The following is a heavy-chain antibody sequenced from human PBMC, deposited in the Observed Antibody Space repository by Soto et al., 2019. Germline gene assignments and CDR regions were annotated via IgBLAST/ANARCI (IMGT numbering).Heavy chain of an antibody. CDR3: ARSRIADPIDY. CDR1: GFTFSSYA. D-gene: IGHD6-13*01. CDR2: ISYDGSNK. Sequence: GGSVRLSCAASGFTFSSYAMHWVRQAPGKGLEWVAVISYDGSNKYYADSVKGRFTISRDNSKNTLYLQMNSLRAEDTAVYYCARSRIADPIDYWGQGTLVTVSS. V-gene: IGHV3-30-3*01. J-gene: IGHJ4*02.